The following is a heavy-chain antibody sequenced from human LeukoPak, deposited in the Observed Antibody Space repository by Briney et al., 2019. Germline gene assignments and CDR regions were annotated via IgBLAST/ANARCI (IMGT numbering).Heavy chain of an antibody. CDR2: ISNTSSTI. J-gene: IGHJ5*02. D-gene: IGHD4-17*01. CDR3: ARERTVTTDWFDP. CDR1: GFTFSGYS. V-gene: IGHV3-48*01. Sequence: PGGSLRLSCAASGFTFSGYSMNWVRQAPGKGLEWVSYISNTSSTIYYADSVKGRFTISRDNAKNSLYLQMNSLRAEDTAVYYCARERTVTTDWFDPWGQGTLVTVSS.